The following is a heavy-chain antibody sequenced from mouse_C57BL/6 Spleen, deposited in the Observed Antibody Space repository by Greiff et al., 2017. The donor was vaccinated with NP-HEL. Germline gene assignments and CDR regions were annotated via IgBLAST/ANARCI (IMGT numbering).Heavy chain of an antibody. Sequence: VQLQQSGPELVKPGASVKISCKASGYSFTGYYMNWVKQSPEKSLEWIGEINPSTGGTTYNQKFKAKATLTVDKSSSTAYMQLKRLTSEDSAVYYCARGDYGSSYGYFDVWGTGTTVTVSS. CDR3: ARGDYGSSYGYFDV. CDR1: GYSFTGYY. V-gene: IGHV1-42*01. J-gene: IGHJ1*03. D-gene: IGHD1-1*01. CDR2: INPSTGGT.